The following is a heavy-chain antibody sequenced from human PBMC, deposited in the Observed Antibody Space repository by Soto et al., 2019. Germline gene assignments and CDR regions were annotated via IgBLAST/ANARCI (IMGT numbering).Heavy chain of an antibody. CDR2: ISTSGSHI. J-gene: IGHJ4*02. D-gene: IGHD7-27*01. CDR1: GVLFRNYE. Sequence: EVRLVESGGGLVKPGGSLRLSCVGSGVLFRNYEMNWVRPDPGKWLEWISHISTSGSHISDADSVKGRLTISRDNTKHTLYLQMNSLRAEDTAVYYCASQPHWARPFESWGQGNLVNVSA. V-gene: IGHV3-48*03. CDR3: ASQPHWARPFES.